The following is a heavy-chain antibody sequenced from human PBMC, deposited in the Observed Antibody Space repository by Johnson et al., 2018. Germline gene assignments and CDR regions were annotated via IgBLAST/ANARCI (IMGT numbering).Heavy chain of an antibody. CDR3: ARGNMRYSYYMDV. D-gene: IGHD2/OR15-2a*01. CDR2: ISFDGSNK. J-gene: IGHJ6*03. Sequence: QVQLVESGGGVVQPGRSLRLSCAASGFTFSNYAMHWVRQAPGKGLEWVAVISFDGSNKYYTDSVKGRFTISRDISKNTLYLQRNTLRAEDTAGYYCARGNMRYSYYMDVWGKGTTVTVSS. V-gene: IGHV3-30-3*01. CDR1: GFTFSNYA.